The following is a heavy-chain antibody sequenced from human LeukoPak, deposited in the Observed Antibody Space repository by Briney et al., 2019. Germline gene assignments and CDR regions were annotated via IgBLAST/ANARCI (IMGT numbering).Heavy chain of an antibody. CDR1: GGSFSGHY. D-gene: IGHD6-19*01. Sequence: SETLSLTCAVYGGSFSGHYWSWIRQPPGKGLGWMGEINHSGSTHYNPSLKTRVTISVDTSKNQFSLKLSSVTAADTAVYYCATTSGWPVDAFDIWGQGTMVTVSS. V-gene: IGHV4-34*01. J-gene: IGHJ3*02. CDR2: INHSGST. CDR3: ATTSGWPVDAFDI.